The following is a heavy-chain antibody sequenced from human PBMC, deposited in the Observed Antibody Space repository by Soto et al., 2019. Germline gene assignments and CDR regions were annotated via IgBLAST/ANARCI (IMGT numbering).Heavy chain of an antibody. CDR1: GFTFRSYG. Sequence: QVQLVESGGGVVQPGRSLRLSCAASGFTFRSYGMHWVRQAPGKGLEWVAVVWYDGSNKYYADSVKGRFSISRDNCKNTLDLQMNSLRAEDTAVYYCVRDLGCSSGWYCDYWGQGTLVTVSS. V-gene: IGHV3-33*01. J-gene: IGHJ4*02. CDR2: VWYDGSNK. CDR3: VRDLGCSSGWYCDY. D-gene: IGHD6-19*01.